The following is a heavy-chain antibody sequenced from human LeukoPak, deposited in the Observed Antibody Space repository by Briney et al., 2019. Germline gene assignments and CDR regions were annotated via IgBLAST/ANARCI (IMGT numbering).Heavy chain of an antibody. CDR2: IYYSGST. CDR1: GGSISSYY. V-gene: IGHV4-59*01. CDR3: AGSGHSGSVGY. Sequence: SETLSLTCTVSGGSISSYYWSWIRQPPGKGLEWIGYIYYSGSTNYNPSLKSRVTISVDTSKNQFSLKLSSVTAADTAVYYCAGSGHSGSVGYWGQGTLVTVSS. D-gene: IGHD5-12*01. J-gene: IGHJ4*02.